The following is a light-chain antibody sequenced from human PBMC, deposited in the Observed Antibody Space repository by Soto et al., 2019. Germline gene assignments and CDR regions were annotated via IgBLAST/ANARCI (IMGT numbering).Light chain of an antibody. CDR2: GAS. J-gene: IGKJ4*01. Sequence: EIVLTQSPGTLSLSPVERATLSCRASQSVTSNYLAWYQQKPGQAPRLVMFGASTRATGIPARFSGSGSGTEFTLAICSLQSEDFAVYYCQQYGNTHLTFGGGTKVDIK. CDR3: QQYGNTHLT. CDR1: QSVTSNY. V-gene: IGKV3-20*01.